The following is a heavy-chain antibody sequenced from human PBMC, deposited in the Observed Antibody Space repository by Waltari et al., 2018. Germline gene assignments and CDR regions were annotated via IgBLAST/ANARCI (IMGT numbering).Heavy chain of an antibody. CDR1: GYTFTGYY. CDR3: ARGEGTVTPIDY. V-gene: IGHV1-2*02. Sequence: QVQLVQSGAEVKKPGASVKVSCKASGYTFTGYYMHWVRQAPGQGLEWMGWINPNSGGTNDAQKFQGRVTMTRDTSISTAYMELSRLRSDDTAVYYCARGEGTVTPIDYWGQGTMVTVSS. CDR2: INPNSGGT. J-gene: IGHJ4*02. D-gene: IGHD4-17*01.